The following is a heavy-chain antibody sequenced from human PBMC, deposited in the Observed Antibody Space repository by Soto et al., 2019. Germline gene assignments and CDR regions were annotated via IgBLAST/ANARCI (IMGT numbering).Heavy chain of an antibody. CDR3: ARLFASYHKEAGAFDI. Sequence: PSETLSLTCTVSGGSISSDYYYWSWMRQAPGKGLEWIGYIYYIGTTYYESSLKSRATISVDTSKNQFSLTLSSVTAADTAVYYCARLFASYHKEAGAFDIWGHGTMVTVSS. CDR1: GGSISSDYYY. J-gene: IGHJ3*02. V-gene: IGHV4-30-4*01. D-gene: IGHD3-16*01. CDR2: IYYIGTT.